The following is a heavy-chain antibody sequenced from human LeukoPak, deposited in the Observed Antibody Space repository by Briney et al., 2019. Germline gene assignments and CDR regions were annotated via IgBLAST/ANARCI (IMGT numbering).Heavy chain of an antibody. V-gene: IGHV4-39*07. CDR3: ARGRHDITMIVVVMTSVSYYLDV. J-gene: IGHJ6*03. Sequence: SETLSLTCSVSGDSISSSGYYWDWIRQPPGKGLEWIGSIHHSGNTNYNPSLKSRVTISVDTSKNQFSLKLRSVTAADTAVYYCARGRHDITMIVVVMTSVSYYLDVWGKGTTVTVS. D-gene: IGHD3-22*01. CDR2: IHHSGNT. CDR1: GDSISSSGYY.